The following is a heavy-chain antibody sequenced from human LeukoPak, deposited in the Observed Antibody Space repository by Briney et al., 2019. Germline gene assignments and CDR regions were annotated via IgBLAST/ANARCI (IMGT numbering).Heavy chain of an antibody. CDR3: ASYDSSGYYRHDGYFDL. D-gene: IGHD3-22*01. CDR2: IIPIFDTA. CDR1: GGTFSSYA. J-gene: IGHJ2*01. Sequence: GASVKVSCKASGGTFSSYAISWVRQAPGQGLEWMGGIIPIFDTANYAQKFQGRVTITTDESTTTAYMELSSLRSEDTAVYYCASYDSSGYYRHDGYFDLWGRGTLVTVSS. V-gene: IGHV1-69*05.